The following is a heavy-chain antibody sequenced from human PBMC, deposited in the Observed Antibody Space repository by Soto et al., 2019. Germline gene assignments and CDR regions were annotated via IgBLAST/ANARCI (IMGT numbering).Heavy chain of an antibody. J-gene: IGHJ4*02. CDR2: IVPIFGTA. CDR3: AQSCVDTAMDKNYFFDS. CDR1: GYIFTTPG. D-gene: IGHD5-18*01. V-gene: IGHV1-69*01. Sequence: RPQWKSSFNHSGYIFTTPGITCVRQATGQRLEWMGGIVPIFGTAKYAQKFQGRVTITADESTSPVYMELSSLRSEDTAVYYCAQSCVDTAMDKNYFFDSWGQGTLVTVSS.